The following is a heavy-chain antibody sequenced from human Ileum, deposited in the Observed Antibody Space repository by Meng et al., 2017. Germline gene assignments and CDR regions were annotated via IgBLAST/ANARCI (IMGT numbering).Heavy chain of an antibody. V-gene: IGHV4-4*02. CDR1: SGALSRNTY. CDR3: ARHGGYSQDF. D-gene: IGHD4-23*01. CDR2: ISHSGSA. Sequence: QGHLQESCPGLVRPSGTPSLPCAVSSGALSRNTYWSWARQPPGKGLEWMGQISHSGSAYYNPSLKSRVTMSVDKSKSQFSLMLTSVTAADTAIYYCARHGGYSQDFWGQGTLVTVSS. J-gene: IGHJ4*02.